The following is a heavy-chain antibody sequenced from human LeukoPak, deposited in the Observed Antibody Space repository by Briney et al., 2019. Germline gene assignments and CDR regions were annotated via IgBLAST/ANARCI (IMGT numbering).Heavy chain of an antibody. D-gene: IGHD5-12*01. CDR2: IKQDGSEK. CDR1: ELTFSSYW. J-gene: IGHJ3*02. CDR3: ARGIVATGGAFDI. Sequence: GGSLRLSCAASELTFSSYWMSWVRQAPGKGLEWVSNIKQDGSEKYYVDSVKGRFTISRDNAKTSLYLQMNSLRAEDTAVYYCARGIVATGGAFDIWGQGTMVTVSS. V-gene: IGHV3-7*04.